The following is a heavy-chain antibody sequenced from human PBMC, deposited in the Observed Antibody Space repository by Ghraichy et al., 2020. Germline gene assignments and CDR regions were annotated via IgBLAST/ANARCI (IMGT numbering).Heavy chain of an antibody. CDR2: IKPDGSEK. V-gene: IGHV3-7*01. J-gene: IGHJ4*02. Sequence: GESLNISCAASGVTFNSYWMSWVRQAPGKGLEWVANIKPDGSEKYYVDSVKGRFTISRDNAKNSLYLQMDSLRAEDTAVYYCARVVRDTSRYRYFDYWGQGTLVTVSS. D-gene: IGHD2-2*01. CDR1: GVTFNSYW. CDR3: ARVVRDTSRYRYFDY.